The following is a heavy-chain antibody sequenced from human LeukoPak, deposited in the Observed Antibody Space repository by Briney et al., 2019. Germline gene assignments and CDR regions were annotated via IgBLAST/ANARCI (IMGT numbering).Heavy chain of an antibody. CDR1: AFSLNAYN. CDR3: ARDRGNYGMDV. J-gene: IGHJ6*04. Sequence: PGGSLRLSCAASAFSLNAYNMNWVRQAPGKGLEWVSSISYTGTYIYYADSVKGRFTISRDNAQNSLYLQMNSLRAEDTAVYYCARDRGNYGMDVWGKGTTVTVSS. V-gene: IGHV3-21*01. CDR2: ISYTGTYI. D-gene: IGHD6-13*01.